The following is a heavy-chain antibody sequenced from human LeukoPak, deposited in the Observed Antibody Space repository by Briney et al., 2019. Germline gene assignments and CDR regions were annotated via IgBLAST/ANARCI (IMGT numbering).Heavy chain of an antibody. Sequence: LSGGPETLLCSLWIRPQWLLDALGPPTSGKGLVWVSRVYIDGSRPTYADSVKGRFTISRDNAKNTLYLQMNILSAEDTAVYYCAREIGTLGKPQSDAFDIWGQGTMVTVSS. CDR3: AREIGTLGKPQSDAFDI. CDR1: IRPQWLL. CDR2: VYIDGSRP. J-gene: IGHJ3*02. V-gene: IGHV3-74*03. D-gene: IGHD7-27*01.